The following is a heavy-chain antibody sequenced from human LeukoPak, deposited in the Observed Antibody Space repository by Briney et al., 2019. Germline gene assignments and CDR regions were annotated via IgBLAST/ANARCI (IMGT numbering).Heavy chain of an antibody. CDR1: GFSFSNYA. CDR2: ISGSGGST. J-gene: IGHJ4*02. Sequence: GGSLRLSCVSSGFSFSNYAMSWVRQAPGKGLEWVSSISGSGGSTHYADSVKGRFTISRDNSKNTLYLQMNSLRAEDTAVYYCARDLVGFFDYWGQGTLVTVSS. D-gene: IGHD1-26*01. V-gene: IGHV3-23*01. CDR3: ARDLVGFFDY.